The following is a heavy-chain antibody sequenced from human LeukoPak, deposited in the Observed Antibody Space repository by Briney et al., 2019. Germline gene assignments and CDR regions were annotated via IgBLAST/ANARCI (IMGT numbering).Heavy chain of an antibody. Sequence: PGGSLRLSCAASRFTFSSYEINWGRQAPGKGLDRVSYISGSGIKHYADSVKGRFTISRDNAKNSLYLQMNSLRVEDTAVYYCAREDTGVAFDIWGQGTTVTV. V-gene: IGHV3-48*03. CDR1: RFTFSSYE. D-gene: IGHD2-8*01. CDR2: ISGSGIK. J-gene: IGHJ3*02. CDR3: AREDTGVAFDI.